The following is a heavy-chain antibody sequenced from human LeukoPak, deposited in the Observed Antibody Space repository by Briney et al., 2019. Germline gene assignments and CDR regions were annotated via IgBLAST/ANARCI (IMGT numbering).Heavy chain of an antibody. CDR3: SKDPNGDYVGAFDM. CDR2: ISGSGDGT. Sequence: PGGSLRLSCAASGFTFSSYSMNWVRQAPGKGLEWVSSISGSGDGTSYADSVKGRFTLSRDNSKNTLFLHMDSLRADDTAVYYCSKDPNGDYVGAFDMWGPGTMVTVSS. CDR1: GFTFSSYS. V-gene: IGHV3-23*01. D-gene: IGHD4-17*01. J-gene: IGHJ3*02.